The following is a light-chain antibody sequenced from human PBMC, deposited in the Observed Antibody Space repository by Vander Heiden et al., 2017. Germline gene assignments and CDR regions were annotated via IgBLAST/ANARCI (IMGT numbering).Light chain of an antibody. CDR1: QSLLHSNGYNY. V-gene: IGKV2-28*01. Sequence: DIVMTQSPLPLPVTPGEPASISCRSSQSLLHSNGYNYLDWYLQKPGQSPQLLIYLGSNRASGVPDRFSGSGSGTDFTLKISRVEAEDVGVYYCMQAIQTPRTFGKGTKVEIK. CDR3: MQAIQTPRT. J-gene: IGKJ1*01. CDR2: LGS.